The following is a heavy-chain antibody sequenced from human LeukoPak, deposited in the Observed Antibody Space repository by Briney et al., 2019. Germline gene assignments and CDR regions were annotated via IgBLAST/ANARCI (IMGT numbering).Heavy chain of an antibody. CDR3: ASRSGYSYAYAFDI. V-gene: IGHV3-48*01. J-gene: IGHJ3*02. CDR1: GFTFSIYS. D-gene: IGHD5-18*01. Sequence: PGGSLRLSCAASGFTFSIYSMNWVRQAPGKGLEWVSYISSSSSTIYYADSVKGRFTISRDNAKNSLYLQMNSLRAEDTAVYYCASRSGYSYAYAFDIWGQGTMVTVSS. CDR2: ISSSSSTI.